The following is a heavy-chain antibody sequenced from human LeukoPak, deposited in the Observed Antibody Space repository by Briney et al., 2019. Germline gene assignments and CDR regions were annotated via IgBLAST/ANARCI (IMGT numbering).Heavy chain of an antibody. D-gene: IGHD1-26*01. CDR2: INHSGST. CDR3: ARARQSWELPTHFDY. V-gene: IGHV4-34*01. J-gene: IGHJ4*02. CDR1: GGSFSGYY. Sequence: SETLSLTCAVYGGSFSGYYWSWIRQPPGKGLEWIGEINHSGSTNYNPSLKSRVTISVDTSKNQFSLKLSSVTAADTAVYYCARARQSWELPTHFDYWGQGTLVTVSS.